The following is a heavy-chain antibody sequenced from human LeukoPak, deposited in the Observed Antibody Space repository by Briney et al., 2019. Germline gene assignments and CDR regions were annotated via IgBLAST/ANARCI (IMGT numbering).Heavy chain of an antibody. CDR3: ARVDEGSGWYAWAVVDY. D-gene: IGHD6-19*01. V-gene: IGHV4-34*01. CDR1: GGSISSYY. J-gene: IGHJ4*02. Sequence: PSETLSLTCTVSGGSISSYYWSWIRQPPGKGLEWIGEINHSGSTNYNPSLKSRVTISVDTSKNQFSLKLSSVTAADTAVYYCARVDEGSGWYAWAVVDYWGQGTLVTVSS. CDR2: INHSGST.